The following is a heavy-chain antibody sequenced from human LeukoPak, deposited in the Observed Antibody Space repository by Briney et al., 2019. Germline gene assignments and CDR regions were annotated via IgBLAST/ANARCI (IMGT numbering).Heavy chain of an antibody. J-gene: IGHJ4*02. CDR2: IYYSGST. Sequence: SETLSLTCAVYGGSFSGYYWSWIRQPPGKGLEWIGYIYYSGSTNYNPSLKSRVTISVDTSKNQFSLKLSSVTAADTAVYYCARDGGGYVAYWGQGTLVTVSS. D-gene: IGHD2-15*01. V-gene: IGHV4-59*01. CDR3: ARDGGGYVAY. CDR1: GGSFSGYY.